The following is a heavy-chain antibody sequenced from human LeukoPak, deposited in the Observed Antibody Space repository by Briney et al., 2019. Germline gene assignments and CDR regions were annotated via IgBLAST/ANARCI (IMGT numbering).Heavy chain of an antibody. V-gene: IGHV4-39*01. D-gene: IGHD3-3*01. CDR3: ARHVRFLEWLSSYCFDY. CDR1: GGTISSSSYY. CDR2: IYYSGTT. J-gene: IGHJ4*02. Sequence: PSETLSLTCTVSGGTISSSSYYWGWIRQPPGKGLEWIGSIYYSGTTYYNPSLKSRVTISVDTSKSQFSLRLTSVTAADTAVYYCARHVRFLEWLSSYCFDYWGQGTLVTVSS.